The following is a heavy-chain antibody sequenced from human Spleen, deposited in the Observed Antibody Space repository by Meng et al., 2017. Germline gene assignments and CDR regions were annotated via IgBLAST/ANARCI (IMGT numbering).Heavy chain of an antibody. V-gene: IGHV1-3*01. CDR2: INAYTGKT. J-gene: IGHJ4*02. CDR3: VTRGNPYLNC. Sequence: QVQLVQAGAEVKEPGASVKVSCKASGYTFISYAIHWVRQAPGQRLEWMGWINAYTGKTDYAQKFQGRVTLTTDTFTSTAYMELRSLRSDDTAVYYCVTRGNPYLNCWGQGTLVTVSS. CDR1: GYTFISYA.